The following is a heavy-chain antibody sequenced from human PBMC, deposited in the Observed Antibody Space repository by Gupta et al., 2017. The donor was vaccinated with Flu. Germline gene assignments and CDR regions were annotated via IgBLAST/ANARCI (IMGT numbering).Heavy chain of an antibody. V-gene: IGHV3-23*01. CDR3: ARGGSWEPGDY. J-gene: IGHJ4*02. Sequence: FTFSNYGMSWVRQAPGKGLEWVSAISSSPGSTYYVDSVKGRFTISRDNSKNMLYLQLNSLRAEDTAVYYCARGGSWEPGDYWGQGTLVIVSS. CDR2: ISSSPGST. CDR1: FTFSNYG. D-gene: IGHD1-26*01.